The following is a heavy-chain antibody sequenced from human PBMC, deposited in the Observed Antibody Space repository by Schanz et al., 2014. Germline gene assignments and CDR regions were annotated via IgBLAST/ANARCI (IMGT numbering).Heavy chain of an antibody. J-gene: IGHJ4*02. Sequence: QVQLIQSGAEVKKPGASVKVSCTASGYTFTSYDINWVRQAPGQGLEWLGWMNPNSGNPGFAQKFRGRVTMTRNTSMSTAYIELHILTSEDTAVYYCARGRTFDSWGQGTLVTVSS. V-gene: IGHV1-8*01. CDR3: ARGRTFDS. CDR1: GYTFTSYD. CDR2: MNPNSGNP.